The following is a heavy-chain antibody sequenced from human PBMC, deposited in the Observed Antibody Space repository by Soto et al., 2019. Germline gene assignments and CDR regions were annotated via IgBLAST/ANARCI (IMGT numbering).Heavy chain of an antibody. CDR1: GDAFQSYA. D-gene: IGHD4-17*01. CDR3: ARDPTNDYGDDTFDY. J-gene: IGHJ4*02. Sequence: QVLLLQSGSEVKKPGSSVKVSCKASGDAFQSYAIHWVRQALEQGLEYMGRIIPSYDRTKYAQKFQGRLTVTADMYTSTVYMELSSLRSEDTAVYYCARDPTNDYGDDTFDYWGQGTKVIVSS. V-gene: IGHV1-69*06. CDR2: IIPSYDRT.